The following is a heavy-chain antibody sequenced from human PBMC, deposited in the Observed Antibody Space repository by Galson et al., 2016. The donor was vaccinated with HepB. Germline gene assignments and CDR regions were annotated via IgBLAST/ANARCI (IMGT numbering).Heavy chain of an antibody. CDR2: ISRSGDST. CDR1: GFTFSSCA. CDR3: ARPYTYYFGSGSYFDVLHYGMAL. J-gene: IGHJ6*02. D-gene: IGHD3-10*01. V-gene: IGHV3-23*01. Sequence: SLRLSCAASGFTFSSCAMSWVRQAPGKGLEWVSGISRSGDSTYYAESMRGRFTISRDNSKNMLYLQMSSLRAEDTAFYYCARPYTYYFGSGSYFDVLHYGMALWGQGTTVTVSS.